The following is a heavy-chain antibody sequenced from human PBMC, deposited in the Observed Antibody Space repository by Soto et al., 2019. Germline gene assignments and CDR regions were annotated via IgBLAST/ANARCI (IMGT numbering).Heavy chain of an antibody. CDR2: MFHSGNP. Sequence: SETLSLTCAVSGGSISSGDYSWSWIRQPQGKGLEWIGSMFHSGNPNYNASLKSRVTMSIDKSNNQLSLKLSSVTAADTAVYYCARGPYCSSSTCRTRWGQGILVTVSS. CDR1: GGSISSGDYS. J-gene: IGHJ4*02. CDR3: ARGPYCSSSTCRTR. D-gene: IGHD2-2*01. V-gene: IGHV4-30-2*01.